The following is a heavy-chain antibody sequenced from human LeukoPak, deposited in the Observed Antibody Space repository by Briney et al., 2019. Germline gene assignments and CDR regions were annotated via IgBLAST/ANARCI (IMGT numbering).Heavy chain of an antibody. V-gene: IGHV1-69*13. CDR1: GGTFSSYA. CDR3: ASELLREHHAFDT. J-gene: IGHJ3*02. CDR2: IIPIFGTA. Sequence: ASVKVSCKASGGTFSSYAISWVRQAPGQGLEWMGGIIPIFGTANYAQKFQGRVTITADESTSTAYMELSSLRSEDTAVYYCASELLREHHAFDTWGQGTMVTVSS. D-gene: IGHD1-26*01.